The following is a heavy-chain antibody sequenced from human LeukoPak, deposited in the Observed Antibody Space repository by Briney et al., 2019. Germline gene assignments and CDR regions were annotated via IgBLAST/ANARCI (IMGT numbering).Heavy chain of an antibody. V-gene: IGHV4-39*07. Sequence: PSETLSLTCTVSGGSISSSSYYWGWIRQPPGKGLEWIGSIYYSGSTYYNPSLKSRVTISVDTSKNQFSLKLSSVTAADTAVYYCARGFSESTPGGFDYWGQGTLVTVSS. CDR3: ARGFSESTPGGFDY. CDR1: GGSISSSSYY. CDR2: IYYSGST. D-gene: IGHD3-10*01. J-gene: IGHJ4*02.